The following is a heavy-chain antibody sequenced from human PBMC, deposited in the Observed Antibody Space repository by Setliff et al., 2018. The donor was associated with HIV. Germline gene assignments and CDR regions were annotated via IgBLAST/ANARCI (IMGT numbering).Heavy chain of an antibody. J-gene: IGHJ3*01. CDR3: ARVYYYDSGRYIQGGTDVFDV. Sequence: PGGSLRLSCAASGFNFGDYYMTWIRQAPGKGLEWVAYISKTSTYTNYADSVKGRFAISRDNAKDLLYLQMNSLSAEDTAIYYCARVYYYDSGRYIQGGTDVFDVWGQGTMVTVSS. D-gene: IGHD3-22*01. V-gene: IGHV3-11*05. CDR1: GFNFGDYY. CDR2: ISKTSTYT.